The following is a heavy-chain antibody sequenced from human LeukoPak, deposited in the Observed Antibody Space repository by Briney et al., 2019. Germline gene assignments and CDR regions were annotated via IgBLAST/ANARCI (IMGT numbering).Heavy chain of an antibody. J-gene: IGHJ4*02. Sequence: GGSLRLSCAASGFTFSSYSMNWVRQSPWKGLEWVSSVSSSSSYIYYADSVKGRFTISRDNAKDSLYLQMNSLRAEDTAVYYCAREVSSSGWLAIFDNWGQGTLVTVSS. V-gene: IGHV3-21*01. CDR1: GFTFSSYS. D-gene: IGHD6-19*01. CDR2: VSSSSSYI. CDR3: AREVSSSGWLAIFDN.